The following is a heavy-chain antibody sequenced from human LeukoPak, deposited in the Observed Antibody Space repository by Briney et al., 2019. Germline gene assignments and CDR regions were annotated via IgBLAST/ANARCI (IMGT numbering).Heavy chain of an antibody. V-gene: IGHV5-51*01. D-gene: IGHD3-22*01. J-gene: IGHJ4*02. CDR3: ARKHYYDSSGYYLGQYYFDY. Sequence: GESLKISRKGSGYSFTSYWIGWVRQMPGKGLEWMGIIYPGDSDTRYSPSFQGQVTISADKSISTAYLQWSSLKASDTAMYYCARKHYYDSSGYYLGQYYFDYWGQGTLVTVSS. CDR1: GYSFTSYW. CDR2: IYPGDSDT.